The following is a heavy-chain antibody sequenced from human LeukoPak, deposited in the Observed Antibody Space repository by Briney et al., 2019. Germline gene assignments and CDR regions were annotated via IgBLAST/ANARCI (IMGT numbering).Heavy chain of an antibody. V-gene: IGHV3-33*06. CDR3: AKDSDTATVVDY. CDR2: IWYDGSNK. Sequence: PGRSLRLSCAASGFTFSSYGMHWVRQAPRKGLEWVAVIWYDGSNKYYADSVKGRFTISRDNSKNTLYLQMNSLRVEDTAVYYCAKDSDTATVVDYWGQGTLVTVSS. CDR1: GFTFSSYG. D-gene: IGHD5-18*01. J-gene: IGHJ4*02.